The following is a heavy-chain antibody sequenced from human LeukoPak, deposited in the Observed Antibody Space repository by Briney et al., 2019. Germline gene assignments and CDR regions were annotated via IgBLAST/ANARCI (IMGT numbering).Heavy chain of an antibody. Sequence: SETLSLTCTVSGGSIGTYYWSWIRQPAGKGLEWIGRMYNTGSTNYNPSLKSRVTMSVDTSKNQLSLRLSSVTAADTAVYYCARDNGGDYWYSDIWGRGTLVTVSS. D-gene: IGHD2-21*01. J-gene: IGHJ2*01. CDR2: MYNTGST. CDR3: ARDNGGDYWYSDI. CDR1: GGSIGTYY. V-gene: IGHV4-4*07.